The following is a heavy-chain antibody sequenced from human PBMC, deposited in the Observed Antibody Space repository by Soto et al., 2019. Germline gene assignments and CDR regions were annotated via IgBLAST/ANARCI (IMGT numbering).Heavy chain of an antibody. CDR3: AKLPLLIAAAEVVDY. J-gene: IGHJ4*02. CDR2: ISYDGSNK. V-gene: IGHV3-30*18. CDR1: GFTFSSYG. D-gene: IGHD6-13*01. Sequence: QVQLVESGGGVVQPGRSLRLSCAASGFTFSSYGMHWVRQAPGKGLEWVAVISYDGSNKYYADSVKGRFTISRDNSKNTLYLQMNSLRAEDTAVYYCAKLPLLIAAAEVVDYWGQGTLVTVSS.